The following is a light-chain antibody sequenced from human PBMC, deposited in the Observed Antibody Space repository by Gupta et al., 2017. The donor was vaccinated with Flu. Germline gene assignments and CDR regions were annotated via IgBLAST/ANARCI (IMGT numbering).Light chain of an antibody. V-gene: IGLV4-69*01. Sequence: CTMSSGTRSDDIEWYQQQPEKGPRDLMRLNSDGSHFKGDAIPDRFSGSSSGADRYLTISSLQAEDEDDYYCQTWGTDIRVFGGGTKLTVL. J-gene: IGLJ3*02. CDR1: SGTRSDD. CDR2: LNSDGSH. CDR3: QTWGTDIRV.